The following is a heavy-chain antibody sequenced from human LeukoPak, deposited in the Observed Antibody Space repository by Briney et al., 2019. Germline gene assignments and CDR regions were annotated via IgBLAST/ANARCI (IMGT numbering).Heavy chain of an antibody. CDR2: INTKTGNT. V-gene: IGHV7-4-1*02. CDR1: GYSFTTFG. D-gene: IGHD6-13*01. Sequence: ASVKVSCKASGYSFTTFGINWLRQAPGQGLERMGWINTKTGNTRYDQGFTGRFVFSLDTSVSTAYLEISSLKAEDTAVYFCAKDPPYTSTWPDALDAWGQGTMVTVSS. J-gene: IGHJ3*01. CDR3: AKDPPYTSTWPDALDA.